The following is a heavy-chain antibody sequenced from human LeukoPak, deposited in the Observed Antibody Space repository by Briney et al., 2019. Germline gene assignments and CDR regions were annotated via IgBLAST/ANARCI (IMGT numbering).Heavy chain of an antibody. Sequence: GASVKVSCKASGYTFTGYYMHWVRQAPGQGLEWMGWINPNSGGTNYAQKFQGRVTMTRDTSISTAYMELSRLRSDDTAVYYCARAGLGYCSGGSCSGAMDVWGQGTTVTVSS. D-gene: IGHD2-15*01. CDR3: ARAGLGYCSGGSCSGAMDV. J-gene: IGHJ6*02. V-gene: IGHV1-2*02. CDR2: INPNSGGT. CDR1: GYTFTGYY.